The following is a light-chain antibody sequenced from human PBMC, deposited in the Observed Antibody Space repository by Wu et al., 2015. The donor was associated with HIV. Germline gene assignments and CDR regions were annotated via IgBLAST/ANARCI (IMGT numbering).Light chain of an antibody. Sequence: QKPRRAPPTPCLCSSKVQMGSHSRFSGSGSGTDFTLTIHNLQPEDFATYYCQQSYKTPMWTFGQGTKV. V-gene: IGKV1-39*01. J-gene: IGKJ1*01. CDR3: QQSYKTPMWT. CDR2: SS.